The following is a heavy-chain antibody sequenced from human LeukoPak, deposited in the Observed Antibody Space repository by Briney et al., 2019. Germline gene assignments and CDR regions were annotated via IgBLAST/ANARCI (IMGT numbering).Heavy chain of an antibody. J-gene: IGHJ4*02. V-gene: IGHV3-11*01. CDR1: GFTFSDYY. CDR3: AKERIVGGYGYGPFDH. CDR2: ISSSGSTI. D-gene: IGHD5-18*01. Sequence: GGSLRLSCAASGFTFSDYYMSWIRQAPGKGLEWVSYISSSGSTIYYADSVKGRFTISRDNAKNSLYLQMNSLRAEDTALYYCAKERIVGGYGYGPFDHWGQGTLVTVSS.